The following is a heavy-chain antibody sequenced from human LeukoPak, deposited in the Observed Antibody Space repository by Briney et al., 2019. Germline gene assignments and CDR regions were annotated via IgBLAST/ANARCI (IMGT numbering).Heavy chain of an antibody. CDR3: ARDGAGYVMDV. CDR2: IQYDGSNK. CDR1: GFTFSNYG. V-gene: IGHV3-30*02. Sequence: PGGSLRLSCAASGFTFSNYGVHWVRQAPGKGLEWVAFIQYDGSNKYYVDSVKGRFTISRDNSKNTLYLQMNSLRAEDTAVYFCARDGAGYVMDVWGKGITVTVSS. D-gene: IGHD3-9*01. J-gene: IGHJ6*04.